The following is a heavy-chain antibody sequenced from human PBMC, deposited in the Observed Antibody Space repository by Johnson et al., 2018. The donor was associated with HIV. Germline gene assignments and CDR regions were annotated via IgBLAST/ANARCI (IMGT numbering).Heavy chain of an antibody. Sequence: QVQLVESGGGVVQPGRSLRLSCAASGFTFSSYAIHWVRQAPGKGLEWVAVISYDGSNKYYADSVKGRFTISRDNSKNTLYLQMNSLRAEDTAVYYCARVSGLGAFDIWGQGTMVTVSS. D-gene: IGHD2-15*01. CDR1: GFTFSSYA. V-gene: IGHV3-30-3*01. J-gene: IGHJ3*02. CDR2: ISYDGSNK. CDR3: ARVSGLGAFDI.